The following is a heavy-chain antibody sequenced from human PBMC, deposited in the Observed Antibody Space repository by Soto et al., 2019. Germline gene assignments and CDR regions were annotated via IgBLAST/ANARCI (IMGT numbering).Heavy chain of an antibody. D-gene: IGHD1-26*01. Sequence: QVQLQESGPGLVKPSETLSLTCTVSGASISSHYWSWIRQSPGKALEWLGYIYYSGGTDYNPSLKSRLTISVDTSKNQLSLRLSSVTAADTAVYYCARPIGTTPAVWYFDLWGRGTLVKVSS. CDR3: ARPIGTTPAVWYFDL. V-gene: IGHV4-59*08. J-gene: IGHJ2*01. CDR1: GASISSHY. CDR2: IYYSGGT.